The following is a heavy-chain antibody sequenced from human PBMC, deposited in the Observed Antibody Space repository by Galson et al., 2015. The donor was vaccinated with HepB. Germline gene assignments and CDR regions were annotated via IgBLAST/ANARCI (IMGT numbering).Heavy chain of an antibody. CDR2: IKQDGSGK. CDR3: ASWTTVRISGYFDL. J-gene: IGHJ2*01. Sequence: SLRLSCAASGFTFSSYWMSWVRQAPGKGLEWVANIKQDGSGKYYVDSVKGRFTISRDNAKNSLYLQMNSLRAEDTAVYYCASWTTVRISGYFDLWGRGTLVTVSS. V-gene: IGHV3-7*01. CDR1: GFTFSSYW. D-gene: IGHD4-11*01.